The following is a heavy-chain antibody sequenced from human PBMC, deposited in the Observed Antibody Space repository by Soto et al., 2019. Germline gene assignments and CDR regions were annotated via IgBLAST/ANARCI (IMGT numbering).Heavy chain of an antibody. D-gene: IGHD4-17*01. CDR3: AKDPSPTVTTYAFDI. Sequence: PGGSLRLSCAASGFTFSSYGMHWVRQAPGKGLEWVAVISYDGSNKYYADSVKGRFTISRDKSKNTLYLQMNSLRAEDTAVYYCAKDPSPTVTTYAFDIWGQGTMVTVSS. J-gene: IGHJ3*02. V-gene: IGHV3-30*18. CDR1: GFTFSSYG. CDR2: ISYDGSNK.